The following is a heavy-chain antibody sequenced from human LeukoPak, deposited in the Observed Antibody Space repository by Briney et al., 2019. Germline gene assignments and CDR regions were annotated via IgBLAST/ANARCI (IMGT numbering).Heavy chain of an antibody. J-gene: IGHJ4*02. D-gene: IGHD5-18*01. Sequence: PGGSLRLSCAASGFTFSSYSMNWIRQAPGKGLEWVSSISSSSSYIYYADSVRGRFTISRDNAKNSLYLQMNSLRAEDTAVYYCARSTWIQLWSIFDYWGQGTLVTVSS. CDR1: GFTFSSYS. CDR3: ARSTWIQLWSIFDY. CDR2: ISSSSSYI. V-gene: IGHV3-21*01.